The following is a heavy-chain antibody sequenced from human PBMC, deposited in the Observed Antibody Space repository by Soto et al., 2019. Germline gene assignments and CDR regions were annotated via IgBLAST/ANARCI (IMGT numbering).Heavy chain of an antibody. Sequence: SETLSLTCAVSSGSISSSNWWSWVRQPPGKGLEWIGEIYHSGSTNYNPSLKSRVTISVDKSKDQFSLKLSSVTAADTAVYYCARVNSVVVVPAARRINWFDPWGQGTLVTVSS. D-gene: IGHD2-2*01. CDR2: IYHSGST. CDR1: SGSISSSNW. V-gene: IGHV4-4*02. CDR3: ARVNSVVVVPAARRINWFDP. J-gene: IGHJ5*02.